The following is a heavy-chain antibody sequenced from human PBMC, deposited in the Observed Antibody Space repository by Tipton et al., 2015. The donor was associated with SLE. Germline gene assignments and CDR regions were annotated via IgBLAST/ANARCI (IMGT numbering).Heavy chain of an antibody. D-gene: IGHD3-10*01. J-gene: IGHJ3*01. CDR2: IYYSGST. V-gene: IGHV4-59*12. Sequence: GLVKPSETPSLTCTVSGGSISSYYWSWIRQPPGKGLEWIGYIYYSGSTNYNPSLKSRVTISVDTSKNQFSLKLRSVTAADTAVYYCARDSPPLFHQFGAYGCWGQGTMGTVSS. CDR1: GGSISSYY. CDR3: ARDSPPLFHQFGAYGC.